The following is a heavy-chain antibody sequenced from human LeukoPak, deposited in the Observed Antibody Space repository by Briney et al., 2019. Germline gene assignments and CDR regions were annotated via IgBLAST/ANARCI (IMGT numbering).Heavy chain of an antibody. D-gene: IGHD2-2*01. CDR3: AGYCSSTSCQPLNWFDP. Sequence: SETLSLTCAVYGGSFSGYYWNWIRQPPGKGLEWIGEINHSGSTNYNPSLKSRVTISVDTSKNQFSLKLSSVTAADTAVYYCAGYCSSTSCQPLNWFDPWGQGTLVTVSS. CDR2: INHSGST. CDR1: GGSFSGYY. J-gene: IGHJ5*02. V-gene: IGHV4-34*01.